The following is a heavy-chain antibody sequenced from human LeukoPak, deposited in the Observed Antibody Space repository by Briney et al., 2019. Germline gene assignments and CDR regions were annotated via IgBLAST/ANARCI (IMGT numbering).Heavy chain of an antibody. CDR2: IYYSGST. J-gene: IGHJ4*02. D-gene: IGHD3-9*01. Sequence: ASETLSLTCTVSGGSISSGGYYWSWIRQHPGKGLEWIGYIYYSGSTYYNPSLKSRVTISVDTSKNQFSLKLSSVTAADTAVYYCARSPRVGVSLRYFDWLPTFDYWGQGTLVTVSS. CDR3: ARSPRVGVSLRYFDWLPTFDY. V-gene: IGHV4-31*03. CDR1: GGSISSGGYY.